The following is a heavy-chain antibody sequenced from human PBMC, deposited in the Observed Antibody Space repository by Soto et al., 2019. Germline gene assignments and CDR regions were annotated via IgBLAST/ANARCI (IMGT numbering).Heavy chain of an antibody. V-gene: IGHV4-59*01. J-gene: IGHJ4*02. CDR3: ALGGYSYRGSFDF. CDR2: IYYSGN. D-gene: IGHD5-18*01. CDR1: GGSISNFH. Sequence: SETLSLTCNVSGGSISNFHLSWIRQPPGKGLEWIGYIYYSGNYYNPSLTSRVSMSLDKSKIQFSLHLKSVTAADTALYFCALGGYSYRGSFDFWGQGTRVTVSS.